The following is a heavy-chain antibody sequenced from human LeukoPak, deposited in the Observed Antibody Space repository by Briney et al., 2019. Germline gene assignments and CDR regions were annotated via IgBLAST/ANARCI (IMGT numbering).Heavy chain of an antibody. CDR3: ARAGDSSGCEYYFDY. D-gene: IGHD3-22*01. CDR2: IYTSGST. V-gene: IGHV4-61*02. Sequence: SETLSLTCSVSGGSISSGSYYWSWIRQPAGKGLEWIGRIYTSGSTYYNPSLKSRVTMSVDMSTNQFSLKLSSVTAADTAVYYCARAGDSSGCEYYFDYWGQGTLVTVSS. CDR1: GGSISSGSYY. J-gene: IGHJ4*02.